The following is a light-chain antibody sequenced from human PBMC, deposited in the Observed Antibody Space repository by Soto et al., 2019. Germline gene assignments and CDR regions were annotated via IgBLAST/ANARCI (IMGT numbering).Light chain of an antibody. Sequence: EIVMPQSPATLSVSPGERATLSCRASQSVRSNLAWNQQKPGQAPRLLIYGASTRATGITARFSGSGSGTEFTLTTSSLQSEDIAVYYCQQYNNWPPPLTFGGGTKVEIK. CDR1: QSVRSN. J-gene: IGKJ4*01. CDR2: GAS. V-gene: IGKV3-15*01. CDR3: QQYNNWPPPLT.